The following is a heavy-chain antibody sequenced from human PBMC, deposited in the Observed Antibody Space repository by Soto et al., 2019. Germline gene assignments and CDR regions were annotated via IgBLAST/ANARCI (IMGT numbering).Heavy chain of an antibody. CDR2: IYPSDSRT. D-gene: IGHD2-2*02. Sequence: GQSLKISCESSGYTFANYWIGWVRQVPGKGLEWVAIIYPSDSRTIYSPSFQGQVTISADKSISTAYLQWTSLKASDTAIYYCLKLKYTTSVCYLQQSGQGPPVNVS. J-gene: IGHJ1*01. CDR1: GYTFANYW. CDR3: LKLKYTTSVCYLQQ. V-gene: IGHV5-51*01.